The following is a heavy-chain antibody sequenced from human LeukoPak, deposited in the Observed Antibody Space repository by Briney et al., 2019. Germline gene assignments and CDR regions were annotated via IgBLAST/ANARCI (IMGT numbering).Heavy chain of an antibody. Sequence: PGGSLRLSCAASGFTFSSYGMHWVRQAPGKGLEWVAVISYDGSSEYYADSVKGRFTISRDNSKNTLYLQMNSLRAEDTAVYYCAKVTWYASASRQGSDYWGQGTLVTVSS. CDR3: AKVTWYASASRQGSDY. J-gene: IGHJ4*02. CDR1: GFTFSSYG. D-gene: IGHD6-19*01. V-gene: IGHV3-30*18. CDR2: ISYDGSSE.